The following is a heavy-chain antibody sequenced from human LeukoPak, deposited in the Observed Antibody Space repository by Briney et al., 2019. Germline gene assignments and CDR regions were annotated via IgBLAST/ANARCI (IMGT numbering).Heavy chain of an antibody. CDR1: GYTFTSYA. V-gene: IGHV1-2*02. D-gene: IGHD5-24*01. CDR3: ARDRSPMATMTEYAFDI. CDR2: INPNSGGT. J-gene: IGHJ3*02. Sequence: GASVKVSCKASGYTFTSYAMNWVRQAPGQGLEWMGWINPNSGGTNYAQKFQGRVTMTRDTSISTAYMELSRLRSDDTAVYYCARDRSPMATMTEYAFDIWGQGTMVTVSS.